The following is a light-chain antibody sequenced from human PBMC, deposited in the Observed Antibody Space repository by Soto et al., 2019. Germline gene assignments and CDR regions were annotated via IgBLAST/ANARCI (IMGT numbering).Light chain of an antibody. Sequence: DIQMTQSPSTLSASVGDRVTITCRASQSISSWLAWYQQKPGKAPKLLIYKASSLESGVPSRFSGSGSGTVFTLTISSLQPDDFATYYCQQYNSSPTFGQGTKGEIK. CDR3: QQYNSSPT. V-gene: IGKV1-5*03. CDR2: KAS. J-gene: IGKJ1*01. CDR1: QSISSW.